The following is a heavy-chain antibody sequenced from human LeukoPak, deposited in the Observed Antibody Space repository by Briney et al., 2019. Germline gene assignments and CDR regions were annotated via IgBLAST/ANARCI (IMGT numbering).Heavy chain of an antibody. J-gene: IGHJ4*02. V-gene: IGHV3-33*01. CDR2: IWNDGSNK. CDR1: GFTFSTYG. D-gene: IGHD3/OR15-3a*01. Sequence: GGSLRLSCAASGFTFSTYGMHWLRQAPGKGLEWVAVIWNDGSNKYYADSVKGRFTISRDNSEDTLYLQMNSLGVDDTAVYYCARAVGPFDYWGQGTLVTVSS. CDR3: ARAVGPFDY.